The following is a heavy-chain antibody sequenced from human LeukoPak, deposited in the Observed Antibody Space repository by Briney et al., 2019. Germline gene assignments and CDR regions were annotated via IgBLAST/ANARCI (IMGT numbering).Heavy chain of an antibody. CDR3: ARHDRSGSGSYHDAFDI. Sequence: PSETLSLTCTVSGGSISSYYWSWIRQPPGKGLVWIGYIYYSGSTNYNPSLKSRVTISVDTSKNQFSLKLSSVTAADTAVYYCARHDRSGSGSYHDAFDIWGQGTMVTVSS. CDR1: GGSISSYY. CDR2: IYYSGST. J-gene: IGHJ3*02. D-gene: IGHD3-10*01. V-gene: IGHV4-59*08.